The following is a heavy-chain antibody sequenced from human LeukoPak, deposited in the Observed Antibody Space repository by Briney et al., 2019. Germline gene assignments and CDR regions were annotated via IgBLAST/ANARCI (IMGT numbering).Heavy chain of an antibody. J-gene: IGHJ4*02. D-gene: IGHD3-10*01. V-gene: IGHV3-53*01. CDR1: GFTVSSNF. Sequence: PGGSLRLSCAASGFTVSSNFMSWVRQAPGKGPEWVSVIYSGGSSYYADSVKGRFTISRDNSKNTLYLQMNSLRAEDTAVYYCARGLDYYSLDHWGQGTLVTVSS. CDR2: IYSGGSS. CDR3: ARGLDYYSLDH.